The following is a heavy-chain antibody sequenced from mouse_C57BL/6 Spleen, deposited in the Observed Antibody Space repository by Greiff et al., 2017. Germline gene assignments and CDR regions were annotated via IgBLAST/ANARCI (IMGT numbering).Heavy chain of an antibody. V-gene: IGHV1-9*01. J-gene: IGHJ1*03. CDR3: ARAKNDGSGGDWYFDV. D-gene: IGHD1-1*01. Sequence: VQLQQSGAELMKPGASVKLSCKATGYTFTGYWIEWVKQRPGHGLEWIGEILPGSGSTNYNEKFKGKATFTADTSSNTAYMQLSSLTTEDSAIYYCARAKNDGSGGDWYFDVWGTGTTVTVSS. CDR1: GYTFTGYW. CDR2: ILPGSGST.